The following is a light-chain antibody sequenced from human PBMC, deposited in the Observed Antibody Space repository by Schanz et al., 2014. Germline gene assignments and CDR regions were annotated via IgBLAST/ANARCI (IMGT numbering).Light chain of an antibody. J-gene: IGKJ2*01. CDR2: EAS. CDR3: QQYNNWPPYT. CDR1: HNVGRH. V-gene: IGKV3-11*01. Sequence: EIVLTQSPGTLSFSPGERATLSCRASHNVGRHLAWYQQKPGQAPRLLIYEASNRATGIATRFSGSGSGTDFTLTISRLEPEDFAVYYCQQYNNWPPYTFGQGTKLEIK.